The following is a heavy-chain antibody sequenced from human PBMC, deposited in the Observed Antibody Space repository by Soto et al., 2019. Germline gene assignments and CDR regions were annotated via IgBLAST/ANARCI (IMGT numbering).Heavy chain of an antibody. Sequence: QVQLVQSGAAVKKPGSSVKVSCKASGGTFSSYAISWVRQAPGQGLEWMGGIIPIFGTANYAQKFQGRGTITADESTSTAYMDLSSLRSEDTAVYYWARGYYYGAGAPERYYFDYWGQGTLVTVSS. D-gene: IGHD3-10*01. CDR2: IIPIFGTA. V-gene: IGHV1-69*12. CDR1: GGTFSSYA. J-gene: IGHJ4*02. CDR3: ARGYYYGAGAPERYYFDY.